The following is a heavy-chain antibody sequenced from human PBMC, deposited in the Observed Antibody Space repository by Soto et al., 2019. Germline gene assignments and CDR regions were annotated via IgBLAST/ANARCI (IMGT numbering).Heavy chain of an antibody. Sequence: ASVKVSCKASGYTFTSYGISWVRQAPGQGLEWMGWISAYNGNTNYAQKLQGRVTMTTDTSTSTAYMELRSLRSDDTAVYYCARWSAIRYFDCFHWYFALWGRGTLVTVSS. CDR2: ISAYNGNT. D-gene: IGHD3-9*01. CDR3: ARWSAIRYFDCFHWYFAL. V-gene: IGHV1-18*01. CDR1: GYTFTSYG. J-gene: IGHJ2*01.